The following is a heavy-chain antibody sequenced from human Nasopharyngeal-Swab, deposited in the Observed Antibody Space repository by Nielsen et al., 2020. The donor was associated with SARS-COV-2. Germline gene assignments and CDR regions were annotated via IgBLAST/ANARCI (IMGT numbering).Heavy chain of an antibody. Sequence: GGSLRLSCAASGFPFSNYAIHWVRQAPGKGLEWVAVISNDGSNKFYGDSVKGQITISRDNSKNTLYLEMNSLRTDDTAVYYCTKNLRSEYLHDAFDIWGQGTMVTVSS. V-gene: IGHV3-30*18. CDR1: GFPFSNYA. CDR2: ISNDGSNK. J-gene: IGHJ3*02. CDR3: TKNLRSEYLHDAFDI. D-gene: IGHD5/OR15-5a*01.